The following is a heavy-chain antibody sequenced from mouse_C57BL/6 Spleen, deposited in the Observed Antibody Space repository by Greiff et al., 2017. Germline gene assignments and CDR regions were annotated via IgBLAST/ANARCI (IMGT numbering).Heavy chain of an antibody. CDR3: ARSLPSPYYFDY. CDR1: GYTFTSYW. V-gene: IGHV1-69*01. CDR2: IDPSDSYT. J-gene: IGHJ2*01. Sequence: QVQLQQPGAELVMPGASVKLSCKASGYTFTSYWMHWVKQRPGQGLEWIGEIDPSDSYTNYNQKFKGKSTLTVDKSSSTAYMQLSSLTYEDSAVYYCARSLPSPYYFDYWGQGTTLTVSS. D-gene: IGHD4-1*01.